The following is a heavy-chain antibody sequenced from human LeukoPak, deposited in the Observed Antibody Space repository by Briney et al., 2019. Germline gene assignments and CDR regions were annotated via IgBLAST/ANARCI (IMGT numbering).Heavy chain of an antibody. CDR2: TYYRSKWYN. D-gene: IGHD3-22*01. Sequence: SQTLSLTCAISGDSVSSNSAAWNWIRQSPSRGLEWLGRTYYRSKWYNDYAVSVKSRITINPDTSKNQFSLQLNSVTPEDTAVYYCARDLAYYYDSSGLVPYYFDYWGQGTLVTVSS. V-gene: IGHV6-1*01. CDR1: GDSVSSNSAA. CDR3: ARDLAYYYDSSGLVPYYFDY. J-gene: IGHJ4*02.